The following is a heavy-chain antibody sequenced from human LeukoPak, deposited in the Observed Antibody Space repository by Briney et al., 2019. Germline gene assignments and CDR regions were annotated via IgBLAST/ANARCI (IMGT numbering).Heavy chain of an antibody. V-gene: IGHV4-39*07. Sequence: PSETLSLTCTVSGGSISSSSHYWGWIRQPPGKGLEWIGSMYYRGSTYHNPSLKSRVTISVDTSKNQFSLKLSSVTAADTAVYYCARSLATAAAGRVEPYYYYYYMDVWGKGTTVTISS. D-gene: IGHD6-13*01. CDR1: GGSISSSSHY. J-gene: IGHJ6*03. CDR2: MYYRGST. CDR3: ARSLATAAAGRVEPYYYYYYMDV.